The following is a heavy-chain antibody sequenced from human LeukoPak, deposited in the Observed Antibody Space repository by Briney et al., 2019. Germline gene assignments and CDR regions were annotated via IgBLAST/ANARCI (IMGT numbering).Heavy chain of an antibody. CDR1: GFTFSSYG. CDR2: IWYDGTNK. Sequence: PGRSLRLSCAASGFTFSSYGMHWLRQAPGQGLEWVALIWYDGTNKYYADSVKGRFTIARDNSKNTLYLQMNSLRAEDTAVYYCARDFNREYYDSSGYYWNYYYYMDVWGKGTTVTVSS. D-gene: IGHD3-22*01. CDR3: ARDFNREYYDSSGYYWNYYYYMDV. J-gene: IGHJ6*03. V-gene: IGHV3-33*01.